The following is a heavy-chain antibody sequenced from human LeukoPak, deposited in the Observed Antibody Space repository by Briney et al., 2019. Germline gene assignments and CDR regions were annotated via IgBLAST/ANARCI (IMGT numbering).Heavy chain of an antibody. CDR3: TSNLYSGSYYYAY. V-gene: IGHV4-38-2*02. Sequence: NPSETLSLTCSVSGYSISSGYYWGWIRQPPGRGLEWIGSIYYTGGTLYNPSLKSRVSMSVDTSTNQFSLKLTSVTAADTAVYYCTSNLYSGSYYYAYWGQGILVTVSS. J-gene: IGHJ4*02. CDR2: IYYTGGT. D-gene: IGHD1-26*01. CDR1: GYSISSGYY.